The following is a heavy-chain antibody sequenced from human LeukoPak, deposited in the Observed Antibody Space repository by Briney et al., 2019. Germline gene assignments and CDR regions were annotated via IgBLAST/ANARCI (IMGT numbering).Heavy chain of an antibody. CDR2: ISPSGDRT. J-gene: IGHJ6*03. CDR1: GYSFINHY. Sequence: ASVKVSCKASGYSFINHYMHWVRQAPGQGLEWLGLISPSGDRTWYAQKFQGKFTMTRDMSTSTDYMELSSLRSEGTAVYYCARDGLNTMVRGKIHYNYMDVWGKGTTVSISS. CDR3: ARDGLNTMVRGKIHYNYMDV. V-gene: IGHV1-46*01. D-gene: IGHD3-10*01.